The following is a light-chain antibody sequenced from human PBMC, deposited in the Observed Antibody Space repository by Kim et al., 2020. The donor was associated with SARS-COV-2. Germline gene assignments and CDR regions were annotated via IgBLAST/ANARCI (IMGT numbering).Light chain of an antibody. J-gene: IGLJ1*01. CDR1: NIGSKS. CDR3: QVWDSGSDHYV. CDR2: DDS. V-gene: IGLV3-21*04. Sequence: SYELTQSPSVSVAPGRTAMITCGGNNIGSKSVHWYQQKPGQAPVLVIYDDSDRPSGIPERFSGSSSGNTATLTISRVEAGDETDYYCQVWDSGSDHYVFGTGTEVTVL.